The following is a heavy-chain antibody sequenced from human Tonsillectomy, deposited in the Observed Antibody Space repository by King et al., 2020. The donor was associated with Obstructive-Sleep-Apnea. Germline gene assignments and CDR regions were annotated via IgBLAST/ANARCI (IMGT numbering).Heavy chain of an antibody. CDR2: LSASNGNT. Sequence: QLVQSGAEVKKAGASVKVSCRAYGYTFTKYGINWVRQAPGQGLEWLGWLSASNGNTNYTQKFRDRVTMTTDTSTSTVYMELRSLRSDDTAVYFCAREVWDVEADGDYSYYGMDVWGQGTTVTVSS. J-gene: IGHJ6*02. V-gene: IGHV1-18*04. D-gene: IGHD1-26*01. CDR3: AREVWDVEADGDYSYYGMDV. CDR1: GYTFTKYG.